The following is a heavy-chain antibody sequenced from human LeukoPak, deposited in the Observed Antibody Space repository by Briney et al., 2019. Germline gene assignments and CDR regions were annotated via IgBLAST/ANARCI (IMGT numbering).Heavy chain of an antibody. D-gene: IGHD3-3*01. V-gene: IGHV3-21*01. CDR2: ISSSSSYI. J-gene: IGHJ4*02. CDR3: ARIHYDFWRGPYYFDY. CDR1: GFTFSSYS. Sequence: GGSLRLSCAASGFTFSSYSMNWVRQAPGKGLEWVSSISSSSSYIYYAHSVKGRFTISRDNAKKSLYLQMNSLRAEDTAVYYCARIHYDFWRGPYYFDYWGQGTLVTVSS.